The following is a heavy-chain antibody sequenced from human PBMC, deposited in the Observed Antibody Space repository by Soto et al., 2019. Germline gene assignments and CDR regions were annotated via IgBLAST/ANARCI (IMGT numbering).Heavy chain of an antibody. V-gene: IGHV4-4*07. CDR3: AREGRDYDFWSGYRGHPFDY. CDR1: GGSISSYY. Sequence: SETLSLTCTVSGGSISSYYWSWIRQPAGKGLEWIGRIYTSGSTNYNPSLKSRVTMSVDTSKNQFSLRLSSVTAADTAVYYCAREGRDYDFWSGYRGHPFDYWGQGTLVTVSS. D-gene: IGHD3-3*01. J-gene: IGHJ4*02. CDR2: IYTSGST.